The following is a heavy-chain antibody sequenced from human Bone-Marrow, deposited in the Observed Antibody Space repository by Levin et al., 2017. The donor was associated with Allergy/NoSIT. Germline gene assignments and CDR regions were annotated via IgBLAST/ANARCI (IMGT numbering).Heavy chain of an antibody. Sequence: PGESLKISCAATGMIFSNYAMSWVRQAPGKGLEWVALLTSGGDIYYADSLKGRFSISRDNFKNMLYLQMNSLGAEDTAIYYCAKSWEIVSGELSLGDYWGQGTLVTVSS. J-gene: IGHJ4*02. CDR3: AKSWEIVSGELSLGDY. D-gene: IGHD3-16*02. CDR2: LTSGGDI. CDR1: GMIFSNYA. V-gene: IGHV3-23*01.